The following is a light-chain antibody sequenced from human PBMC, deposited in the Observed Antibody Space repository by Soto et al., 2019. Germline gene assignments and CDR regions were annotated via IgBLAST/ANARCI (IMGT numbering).Light chain of an antibody. CDR1: QSISSW. V-gene: IGKV1-5*01. J-gene: IGKJ1*01. CDR2: NVS. Sequence: DIQMTQSPYTLSASVGDRVTITCRATQSISSWLAWYQQKPGKAPRLLIFNVSSLERGVPSRFSGSGSGTEFILTIHSLQPDDLATYYCQQYYSYSQTFGQGTKVDIK. CDR3: QQYYSYSQT.